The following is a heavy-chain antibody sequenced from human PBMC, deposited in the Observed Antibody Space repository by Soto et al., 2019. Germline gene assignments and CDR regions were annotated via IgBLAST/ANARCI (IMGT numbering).Heavy chain of an antibody. V-gene: IGHV3-53*04. Sequence: GGSLRPSCAASGFIVSNSYMSWVRRAPGKGLEWVTIVYKSGRTDYGDSVKGRFTISRHNPNNTVYLQMNSLRPEEMAVYYCAKGHPSGSYSFDYRGQGTLVTVSS. CDR2: VYKSGRT. CDR1: GFIVSNSY. J-gene: IGHJ4*02. CDR3: AKGHPSGSYSFDY. D-gene: IGHD3-10*01.